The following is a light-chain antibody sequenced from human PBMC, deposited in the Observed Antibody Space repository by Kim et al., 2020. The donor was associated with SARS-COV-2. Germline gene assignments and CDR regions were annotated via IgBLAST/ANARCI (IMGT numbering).Light chain of an antibody. CDR1: SSDVGAYTY. CDR2: DVT. Sequence: QSALTQPASVSGSPGQSITFSCTGTSSDVGAYTYVSWYQQHPNKAPNLMIYDVTKRPSGVSNRFSGSKSGNTASLTISGLQAEDEADYYCASYTTRSTWVFGGGTQLTVL. J-gene: IGLJ3*02. CDR3: ASYTTRSTWV. V-gene: IGLV2-14*03.